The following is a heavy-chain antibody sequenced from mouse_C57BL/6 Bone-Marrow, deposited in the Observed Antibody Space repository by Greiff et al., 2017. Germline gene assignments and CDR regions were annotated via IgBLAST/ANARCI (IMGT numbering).Heavy chain of an antibody. CDR2: ISNGGGST. Sequence: EVHLVESGGGLVQPGGSLKLSCAASGFTFSDYYMYWVRQTPEKRLEWVAYISNGGGSTYYPDTVKGRFTISRDNAKNTLYLQMSRLKSEDTAKYYCARDLLCDYWGQGTSVTVSS. J-gene: IGHJ4*01. CDR3: ARDLLCDY. CDR1: GFTFSDYY. V-gene: IGHV5-12*01. D-gene: IGHD2-1*01.